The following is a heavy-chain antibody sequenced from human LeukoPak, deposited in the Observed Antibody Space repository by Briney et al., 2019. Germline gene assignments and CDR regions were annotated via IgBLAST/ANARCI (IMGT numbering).Heavy chain of an antibody. D-gene: IGHD1-26*01. CDR1: GYTFTAYY. J-gene: IGHJ5*02. CDR3: ARGSRSLS. Sequence: EASVKVSCKASGYTFTAYYIHWVRQAPGQGLEWVGWINPNNGGTNYAQKFQGRVTMTGDTSISTSYMELSGLRSNDTAVYYCARGSRSLSWGQGTLVTVSS. CDR2: INPNNGGT. V-gene: IGHV1-2*02.